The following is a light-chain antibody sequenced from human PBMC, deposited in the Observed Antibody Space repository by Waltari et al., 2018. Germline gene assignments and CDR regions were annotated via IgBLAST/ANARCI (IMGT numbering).Light chain of an antibody. V-gene: IGLV2-11*01. CDR1: SSDVGGYNY. CDR3: SSYAGTYTGV. CDR2: DVT. Sequence: QSALTQPRSVSESPGQSVTISCTGTSSDVGGYNYISWYQHHPGKAPKLIIDDVTKRSPGVPDRFSASKSGNTASLTISGRRAEDEADYYFSSYAGTYTGVFGGGTKLTVL. J-gene: IGLJ3*02.